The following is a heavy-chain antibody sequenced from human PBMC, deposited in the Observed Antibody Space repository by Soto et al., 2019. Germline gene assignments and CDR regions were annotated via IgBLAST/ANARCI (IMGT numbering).Heavy chain of an antibody. J-gene: IGHJ4*02. D-gene: IGHD5-18*01. V-gene: IGHV3-48*02. CDR1: GFTFSQYS. Sequence: EVELVELGGGLVQPGGSLRLSCAASGFTFSQYSMNWVRQAPGRGLEWVSYISGTGDTIYYADSVKGRFTISRDNAKSSLYLQMNSLRDEDTAVYYCARNGYVAVDYWGQGTLVTVSS. CDR3: ARNGYVAVDY. CDR2: ISGTGDTI.